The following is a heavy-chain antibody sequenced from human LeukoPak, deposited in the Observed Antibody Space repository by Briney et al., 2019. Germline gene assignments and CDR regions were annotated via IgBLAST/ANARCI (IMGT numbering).Heavy chain of an antibody. Sequence: GGSLRLSCAASGFTFSSYWMTWVRQAPGKGLEWVANIKLDGSEKYYVDSVKGRFTISRDNAKSSLYLQMNSLRAEDTAVYYCATGHYYGSGRLDPWGQGTPVTVSS. V-gene: IGHV3-7*03. D-gene: IGHD3-10*01. CDR3: ATGHYYGSGRLDP. CDR2: IKLDGSEK. J-gene: IGHJ5*02. CDR1: GFTFSSYW.